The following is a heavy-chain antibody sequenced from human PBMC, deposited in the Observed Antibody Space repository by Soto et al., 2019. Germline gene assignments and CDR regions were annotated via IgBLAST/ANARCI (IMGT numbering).Heavy chain of an antibody. Sequence: PGGSLRLSCAASGFTFSSYSMNWVRQAPGKGLEWVSSISSSSSYIYYADSVKGRFTISRDNAKNSLYLQMNSLRAEDTAVYYSAREPFEYSSSSGAFDIWGQGTMVTVSS. J-gene: IGHJ3*02. CDR1: GFTFSSYS. D-gene: IGHD6-6*01. CDR2: ISSSSSYI. V-gene: IGHV3-21*01. CDR3: AREPFEYSSSSGAFDI.